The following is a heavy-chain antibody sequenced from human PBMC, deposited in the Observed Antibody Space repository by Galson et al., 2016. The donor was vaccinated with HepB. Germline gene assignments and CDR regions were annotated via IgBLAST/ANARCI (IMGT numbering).Heavy chain of an antibody. V-gene: IGHV1-69*13. J-gene: IGHJ6*02. Sequence: SVKVSCKASGGIFSSYAISWVRQAPGQGLEWMGGIIPIFGTAKYAQKFQGRVTITADESASTAYMELSGLRSEDTAVYYCARTKFNWNDNYYYYGMDVWGQGTTVTVSS. CDR1: GGIFSSYA. CDR2: IIPIFGTA. D-gene: IGHD1-1*01. CDR3: ARTKFNWNDNYYYYGMDV.